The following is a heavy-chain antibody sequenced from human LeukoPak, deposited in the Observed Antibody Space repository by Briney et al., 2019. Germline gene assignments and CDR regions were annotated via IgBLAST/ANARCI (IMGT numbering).Heavy chain of an antibody. J-gene: IGHJ4*02. CDR1: GGSISSYY. D-gene: IGHD3-16*02. Sequence: SETLSLTCTVSGGSISSYYWSWIRQPPGKGLEWIGYIYYSGSTNYNPSLKSRVTISVDTSKNQFSLKLSSVTAADTAVYYCASSPLDYVWGSYRFDYWGQGTLVTVSS. V-gene: IGHV4-59*08. CDR2: IYYSGST. CDR3: ASSPLDYVWGSYRFDY.